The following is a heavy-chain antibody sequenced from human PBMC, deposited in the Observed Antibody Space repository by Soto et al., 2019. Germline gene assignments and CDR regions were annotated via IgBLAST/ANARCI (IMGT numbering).Heavy chain of an antibody. CDR3: ATQRGGGGY. D-gene: IGHD3-10*01. Sequence: EVQLVESGGGLIQPGGSLRLSCAVSGFTVSNNYMSWVRQAPGKGLEGVSVIYSGGYTAYGDSVKGRFTISRDNSKNTQYPKLSRVGADATGVFNWATQRGGGGYWGQGTLVTVSS. CDR1: GFTVSNNY. CDR2: IYSGGYT. V-gene: IGHV3-53*01. J-gene: IGHJ4*02.